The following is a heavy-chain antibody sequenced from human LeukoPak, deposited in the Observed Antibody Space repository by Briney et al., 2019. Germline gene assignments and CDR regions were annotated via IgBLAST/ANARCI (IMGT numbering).Heavy chain of an antibody. CDR1: GFTFSNAW. D-gene: IGHD5-12*01. Sequence: GGSLRLSCAASGFTFSNAWMNWVRQAPGKGLEWVSYISSSGSTIYYADSVKGRFTISRDNAKNSLYLQMNSLRAEDTAVYYCARGRLATIDYWGQGTLVTVSS. CDR2: ISSSGSTI. V-gene: IGHV3-48*04. CDR3: ARGRLATIDY. J-gene: IGHJ4*02.